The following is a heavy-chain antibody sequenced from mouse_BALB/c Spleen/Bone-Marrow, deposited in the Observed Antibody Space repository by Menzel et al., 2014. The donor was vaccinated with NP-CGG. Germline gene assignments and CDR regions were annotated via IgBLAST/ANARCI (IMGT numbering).Heavy chain of an antibody. CDR1: GFSLTGYG. D-gene: IGHD2-4*01. CDR2: IWGDGST. J-gene: IGHJ4*01. CDR3: ARDSFLITRALDY. V-gene: IGHV2-6-7*01. Sequence: VNLVESGPGLVAPSQSLSITCTVSGFSLTGYGVSWVRQPPGKGLEWLGMIWGDGSTDYNSALKSRLSITKDNSKSQVFLKMSSLQTDDTARYYCARDSFLITRALDYWGQGTSVTVSS.